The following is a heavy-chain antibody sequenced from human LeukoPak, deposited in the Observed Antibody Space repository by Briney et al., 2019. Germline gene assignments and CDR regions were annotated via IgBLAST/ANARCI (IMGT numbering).Heavy chain of an antibody. CDR1: GGSISSHY. Sequence: SETLSLTCTVSGGSISSHYWSWIRQPPGKGLEWIGYIYYSGSTNYNPSLKRRVTISVDTSKNQFSLTLSSVTAADTAVYYCATAHGSSDFYYYYMDVWGKGTTVTVSS. V-gene: IGHV4-59*11. J-gene: IGHJ6*03. D-gene: IGHD6-13*01. CDR3: ATAHGSSDFYYYYMDV. CDR2: IYYSGST.